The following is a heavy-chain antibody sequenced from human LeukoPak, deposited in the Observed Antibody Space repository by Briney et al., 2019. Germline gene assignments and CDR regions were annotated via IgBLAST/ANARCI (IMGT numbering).Heavy chain of an antibody. V-gene: IGHV4-59*01. CDR1: GGSISSYY. Sequence: SETLSLTCTVSGGSISSYYWSWIRQPPGKGLEWIGYIYYSGSTNYNPSLKSRVTISVDTSKNQFSLKLSPVTAADTAVYYCARGSYGDYVSPFDYRGQGTLVTVSS. D-gene: IGHD4-17*01. J-gene: IGHJ4*02. CDR2: IYYSGST. CDR3: ARGSYGDYVSPFDY.